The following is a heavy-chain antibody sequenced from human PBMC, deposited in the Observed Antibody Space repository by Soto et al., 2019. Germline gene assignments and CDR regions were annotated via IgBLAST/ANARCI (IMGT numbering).Heavy chain of an antibody. CDR3: ARGGLGGYDYGSYYFDY. Sequence: SETLSLTCAVYGGSFSGYYLSWIRQPPGKGLEWIGEINHSGSTNYNPSLKSRVTISVDTSKNQFSLKLSSVTAADTAVYYCARGGLGGYDYGSYYFDYWGQGTLVTVYS. D-gene: IGHD5-12*01. V-gene: IGHV4-34*01. J-gene: IGHJ4*02. CDR2: INHSGST. CDR1: GGSFSGYY.